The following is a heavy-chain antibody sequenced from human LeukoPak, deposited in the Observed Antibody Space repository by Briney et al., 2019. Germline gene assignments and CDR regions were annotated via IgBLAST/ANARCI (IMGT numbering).Heavy chain of an antibody. CDR3: ARAPLGYCSGGSCYLLHY. D-gene: IGHD2-15*01. V-gene: IGHV1-8*01. CDR1: GYTFTSYD. Sequence: ASVKVSCKASGYTFTSYDINWVRQATGQGLEWMGWMNPNSGNTGYAQKFQGRVTMTRNTSISTVYMELSSLRSEDTAVYYCARAPLGYCSGGSCYLLHYWGQGTLVTVSS. CDR2: MNPNSGNT. J-gene: IGHJ4*02.